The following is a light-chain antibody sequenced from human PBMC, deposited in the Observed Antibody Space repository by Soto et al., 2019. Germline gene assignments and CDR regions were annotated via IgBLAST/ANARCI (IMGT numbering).Light chain of an antibody. CDR1: QTISSW. V-gene: IGKV1-5*01. Sequence: DIQMTQSPSTLSASVGDRVTITCRASQTISSWLAWYQQKPGKAPKLLIFGASSLEGGVPSRFSGSGSGTEFTLTISSLQPDDFATYYCQQYYSFPLTFGGGTKVEIK. J-gene: IGKJ4*01. CDR2: GAS. CDR3: QQYYSFPLT.